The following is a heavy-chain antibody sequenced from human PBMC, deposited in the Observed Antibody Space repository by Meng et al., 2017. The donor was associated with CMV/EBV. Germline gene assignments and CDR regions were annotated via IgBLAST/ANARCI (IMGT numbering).Heavy chain of an antibody. Sequence: SETLSLTCTVSGGSVSSGSYYWSWIRQPPGKGLEWIGYIYYSGSTNYNPSLKSRVTISVDTSKNQFSLKLSSVTAAYTAVYYCAREAGMFDPWGQGTLVTVSS. CDR3: AREAGMFDP. V-gene: IGHV4-61*01. D-gene: IGHD6-19*01. J-gene: IGHJ5*02. CDR2: IYYSGST. CDR1: GGSVSSGSYY.